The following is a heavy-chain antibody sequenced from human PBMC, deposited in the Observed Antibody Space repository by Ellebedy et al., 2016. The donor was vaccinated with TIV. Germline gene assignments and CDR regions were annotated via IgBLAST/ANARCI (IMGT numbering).Heavy chain of an antibody. V-gene: IGHV3-23*01. CDR3: AKGSSSGYNYDRVGFAY. J-gene: IGHJ4*02. CDR1: GFTFSTFA. D-gene: IGHD3-16*01. CDR2: ISAGSTST. Sequence: GESLKISCAASGFTFSTFAMHWVRQAPGKGLEWVSVISAGSTSTHYTDSVKGRFTISRDNSQNTLFLQMNSLRVEDTAVYYCAKGSSSGYNYDRVGFAYWGQGILVTVSS.